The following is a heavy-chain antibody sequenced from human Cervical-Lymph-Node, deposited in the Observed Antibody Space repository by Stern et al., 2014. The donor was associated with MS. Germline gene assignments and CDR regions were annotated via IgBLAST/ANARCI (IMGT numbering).Heavy chain of an antibody. D-gene: IGHD1-26*01. V-gene: IGHV1-2*06. CDR3: AREATRIVVGIDY. CDR2: LNTNSDDP. J-gene: IGHJ4*02. CDR1: GYTFTAFF. Sequence: VQLVESGTQMQKPGASVKVSCKASGYTFTAFFIHWVRQVPGQGLEWMGRLNTNSDDPTYAQNFRDRVTLTRDTSIGTAYLELSRLTSADTAVYYCAREATRIVVGIDYWGQGTQVTVSS.